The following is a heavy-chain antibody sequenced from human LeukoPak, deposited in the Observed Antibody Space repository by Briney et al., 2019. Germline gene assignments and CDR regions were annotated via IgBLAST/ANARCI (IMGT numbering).Heavy chain of an antibody. CDR3: ARGGDSSSWYGWFDP. CDR2: INPNSGGT. Sequence: AAVKVSCKASGYTFTGYYMHWVRQAPGQGLEWMGWINPNSGGTNYAQKFQGRVTMTRDTSISTAYMELSRLRSDDTAVYYCARGGDSSSWYGWFDPWGQGTLVTVSS. D-gene: IGHD6-13*01. V-gene: IGHV1-2*02. J-gene: IGHJ5*02. CDR1: GYTFTGYY.